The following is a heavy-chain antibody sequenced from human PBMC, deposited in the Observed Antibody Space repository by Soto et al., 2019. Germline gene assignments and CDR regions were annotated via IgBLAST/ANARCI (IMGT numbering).Heavy chain of an antibody. CDR3: ARGIVVVTEAGWFDP. CDR2: INPSGGST. J-gene: IGHJ5*02. D-gene: IGHD2-21*02. CDR1: GYTFTSYY. V-gene: IGHV1-46*01. Sequence: QVQLVQSGAEVKKPGASVKVSCKASGYTFTSYYMHWVRQDPGQGLEWMGIINPSGGSTSYAQKFQGRVTMTRDTSTSTVYMELSSLRSEDTAVYYCARGIVVVTEAGWFDPWGQGTLVTVSS.